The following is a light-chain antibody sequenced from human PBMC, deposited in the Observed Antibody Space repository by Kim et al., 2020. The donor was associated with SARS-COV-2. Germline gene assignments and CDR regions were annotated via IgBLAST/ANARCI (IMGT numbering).Light chain of an antibody. Sequence: QSALTQPRSVSGSPGQSVTISCTGTSSDVGAYNCVSWYQQHPGKAPKLMINDVTKRPSGVPDRFSGSKSGNTASLTISGLQAEDEADYYCCSYAGGYTHVVFGGGTQLTVL. J-gene: IGLJ2*01. V-gene: IGLV2-11*01. CDR2: DVT. CDR3: CSYAGGYTHVV. CDR1: SSDVGAYNC.